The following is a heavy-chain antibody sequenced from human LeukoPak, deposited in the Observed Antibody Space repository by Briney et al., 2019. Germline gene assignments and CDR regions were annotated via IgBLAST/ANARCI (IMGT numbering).Heavy chain of an antibody. J-gene: IGHJ4*02. V-gene: IGHV3-15*01. CDR3: TTDQEHSHYG. CDR2: IKSKTDGGTT. Sequence: PGGSLRLSCAASGXTFRSLAMNWVRQAPGKGLEWVGRIKSKTDGGTTDYAAPVKGRFTISRDDSKNTLYLQMNSLKTEDTAVYYCTTDQEHSHYGWGQGTPVTVSS. CDR1: GXTFRSLA. D-gene: IGHD4-11*01.